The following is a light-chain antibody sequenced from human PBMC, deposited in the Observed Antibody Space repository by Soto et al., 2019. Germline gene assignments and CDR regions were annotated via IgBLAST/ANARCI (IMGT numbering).Light chain of an antibody. CDR3: QQYSDWPWT. J-gene: IGKJ1*01. Sequence: VMTQSPATLSVSPGERATLSCRASRSVNSELAWYQQKPGQAPRLLIYGASSRATDIPARFSGSGSGTEFTLAISSLQSEDFAVYSCQQYSDWPWTFGQGTKVEIK. CDR1: RSVNSE. V-gene: IGKV3-15*01. CDR2: GAS.